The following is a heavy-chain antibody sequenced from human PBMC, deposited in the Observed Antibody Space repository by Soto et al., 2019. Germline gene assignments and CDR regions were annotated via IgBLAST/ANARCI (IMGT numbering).Heavy chain of an antibody. CDR1: GFTFSSYA. CDR3: GRIVVVPAASDYYGSGRRRYFDY. CDR2: ISGSGGST. J-gene: IGHJ4*02. Sequence: EVQLLESGGGLVQPGGSLRLSCAASGFTFSSYAMSWVRQAPGKGLEWVSAISGSGGSTYYADSVKGRFTISRDNSKNTLYLQMNSLRAEDTAVYYCGRIVVVPAASDYYGSGRRRYFDYWGQGTLVTVSS. V-gene: IGHV3-23*01. D-gene: IGHD2-2*01.